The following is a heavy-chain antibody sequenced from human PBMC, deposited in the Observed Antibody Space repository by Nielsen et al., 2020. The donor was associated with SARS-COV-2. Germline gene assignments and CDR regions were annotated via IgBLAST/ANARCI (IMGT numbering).Heavy chain of an antibody. CDR2: INWNGGST. D-gene: IGHD4-17*01. CDR1: GITFDDYG. J-gene: IGHJ3*02. Sequence: GESLKISCAASGITFDDYGMSWVRQAPGKGLEWVSGINWNGGSTGYADSVKGRFTISRDNAKNSLYLQMNSLRAEDTALYHCARLPNPLTTRQPPDIWGQGTMVTVSS. CDR3: ARLPNPLTTRQPPDI. V-gene: IGHV3-20*01.